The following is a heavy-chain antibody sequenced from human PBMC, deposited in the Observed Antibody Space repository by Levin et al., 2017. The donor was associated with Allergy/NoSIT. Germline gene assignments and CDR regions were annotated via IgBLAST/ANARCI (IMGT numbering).Heavy chain of an antibody. CDR3: VRAQTGYVSPFDF. V-gene: IGHV4-31*03. CDR2: IYYSGET. J-gene: IGHJ4*02. D-gene: IGHD3-9*01. CDR1: GGSTRLGGYY. Sequence: SQTLSLTCSVSGGSTRLGGYYWGWIRQHPVKGLEWLGYIYYSGETFYNPSVESRLVISHDTSENQYSLKLTSLTAADTAVYYCVRAQTGYVSPFDFWGPGTLVTVSS.